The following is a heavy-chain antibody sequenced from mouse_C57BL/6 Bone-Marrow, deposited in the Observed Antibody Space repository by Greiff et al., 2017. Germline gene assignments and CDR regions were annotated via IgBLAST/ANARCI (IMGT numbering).Heavy chain of an antibody. CDR1: GFNIKDDY. CDR3: TTLDGYYSFDY. V-gene: IGHV14-4*01. J-gene: IGHJ2*01. CDR2: LDPENGDT. Sequence: EVQLQQSGAELVRPGASVKLSCTASGFNIKDDYMHWVKQRPEQGLAWIGWLDPENGDTEYASKFQGKATITAATSSNTAYLQLSSLTSENTAVYYCTTLDGYYSFDYWGQGTTLTVSS. D-gene: IGHD2-3*01.